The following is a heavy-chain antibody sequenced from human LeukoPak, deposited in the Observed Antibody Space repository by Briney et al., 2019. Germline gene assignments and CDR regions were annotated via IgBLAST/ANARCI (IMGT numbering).Heavy chain of an antibody. CDR1: GYSISRGYY. D-gene: IGHD4-17*01. J-gene: IGHJ4*02. Sequence: PSETLSLTCSVSGYSISRGYYWGWIRQPPGKGLEWIGRIYTRGSINYNPSLKSRVTMSVDTSKNRFSLNLSSVTAADTAVYYCARGKVRTDFDYWGQGTLVTVSS. CDR3: ARGKVRTDFDY. CDR2: IYTRGSI. V-gene: IGHV4-38-2*02.